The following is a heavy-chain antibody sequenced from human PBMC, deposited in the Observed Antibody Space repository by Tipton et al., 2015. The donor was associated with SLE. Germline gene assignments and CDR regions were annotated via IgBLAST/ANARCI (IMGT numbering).Heavy chain of an antibody. Sequence: QSGAEVKKPGASVKVSCKASGYTFFNYGITWVRQVPGQGLEWMGWISAFNGNTNYAQNFQGRVTMTTDTSTNTAYMELRSLRSDDTAVYYCARDKLLWFGEFPHDAFDIWGQGTMVTVSS. D-gene: IGHD3-10*01. CDR2: ISAFNGNT. J-gene: IGHJ3*02. V-gene: IGHV1-18*01. CDR3: ARDKLLWFGEFPHDAFDI. CDR1: GYTFFNYG.